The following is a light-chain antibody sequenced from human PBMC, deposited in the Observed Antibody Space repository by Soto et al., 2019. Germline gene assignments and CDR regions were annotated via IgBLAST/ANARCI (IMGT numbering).Light chain of an antibody. V-gene: IGKV2-28*01. Sequence: DIVMTQSPLSLPVIPGEPASISCKSSQSLLHSNGYSYLDWYLQKPGQSPQVLMYLGSNRASGVPDRFSGSGSGTDFTLKISRVEAEDVGIYYCMRTLQTPYTFGKGTKVDIK. J-gene: IGKJ2*01. CDR3: MRTLQTPYT. CDR2: LGS. CDR1: QSLLHSNGYSY.